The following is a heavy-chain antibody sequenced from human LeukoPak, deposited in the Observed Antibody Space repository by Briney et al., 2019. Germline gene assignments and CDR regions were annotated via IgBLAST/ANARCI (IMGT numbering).Heavy chain of an antibody. J-gene: IGHJ4*02. D-gene: IGHD3-22*01. CDR3: AREDVRDYYDSSGYDPFDY. CDR1: GGTFSSYA. CDR2: IIPILGIA. V-gene: IGHV1-69*04. Sequence: GSSVKVSCKASGGTFSSYAINWVRQAPGQGLEWMGRIIPILGIAHYAQKFQGRVTITADKSTSTAYMELSSLRSEDTAVYYCAREDVRDYYDSSGYDPFDYWGRGTLVTVSS.